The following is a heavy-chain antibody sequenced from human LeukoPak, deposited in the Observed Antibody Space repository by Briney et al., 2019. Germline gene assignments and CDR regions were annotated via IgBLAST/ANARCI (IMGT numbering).Heavy chain of an antibody. CDR3: ARIRTTGTTPTLDY. J-gene: IGHJ4*02. V-gene: IGHV2-70*11. D-gene: IGHD1-1*01. CDR2: IDWDDDK. Sequence: SGPALVKPTQTLTLTFTFSGFSLSTSGMCVSWIRQPPGKALEWLARIDWDDDKYYSTSLKTRLTISKDTSKNQVVLTMTNMDPVDTATYYCARIRTTGTTPTLDYWGQGTLVTVSS. CDR1: GFSLSTSGMC.